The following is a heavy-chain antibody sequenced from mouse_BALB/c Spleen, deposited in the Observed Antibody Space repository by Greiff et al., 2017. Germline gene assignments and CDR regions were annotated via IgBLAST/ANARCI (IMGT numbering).Heavy chain of an antibody. CDR2: IYPGDGDT. D-gene: IGHD2-3*01. V-gene: IGHV1-80*01. Sequence: VQLQQSGAELVRPGSSVKISCKASGYAFSSYWMNWVKQRPGQGLEWIGQIYPGDGDTNYNGKFKGKATLTADKSSSTAYMQLSSLTSEDSAVYFCARNDGYYLYAMDYWGQGTSVTVSS. J-gene: IGHJ4*01. CDR3: ARNDGYYLYAMDY. CDR1: GYAFSSYW.